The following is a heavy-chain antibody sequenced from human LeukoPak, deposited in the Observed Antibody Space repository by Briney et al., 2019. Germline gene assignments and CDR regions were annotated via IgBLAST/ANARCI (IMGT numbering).Heavy chain of an antibody. D-gene: IGHD6-19*01. CDR2: IRYDGSNK. J-gene: IGHJ4*02. CDR3: AKDQQWLVTFIDD. V-gene: IGHV3-30*02. Sequence: GGSLRLSCAASGFTFISYGLHWVRQAPGKGLEWVAFIRYDGSNKYYADSVKGRFTISRDNSKNTLYLQMNSLRAEDTAVYYCAKDQQWLVTFIDDWGQDTLVTVSS. CDR1: GFTFISYG.